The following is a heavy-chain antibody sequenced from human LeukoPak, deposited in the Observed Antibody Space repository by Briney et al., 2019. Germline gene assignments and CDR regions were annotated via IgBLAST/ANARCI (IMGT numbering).Heavy chain of an antibody. V-gene: IGHV3-33*01. CDR1: GFTFSRFN. J-gene: IGHJ3*02. CDR2: IWYDGTDT. Sequence: PGGSQTLFCVASGFTFSRFNMHWVRQAPGKGLEWVALIWYDGTDTYYADSVKGRFTISRDNAKNSLILQMNSLRGEDTAVYYCARRFDTWGQGTVVTVSS. CDR3: ARRFDT.